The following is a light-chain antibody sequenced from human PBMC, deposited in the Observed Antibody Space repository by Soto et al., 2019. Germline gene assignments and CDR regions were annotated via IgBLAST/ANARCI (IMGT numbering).Light chain of an antibody. CDR3: QQYNYYPYT. J-gene: IGKJ2*01. V-gene: IGKV1-5*01. CDR1: QSVSSW. Sequence: DIQMTQSPSTLSASVGDTITITCRASQSVSSWLAWYHQKPGQAPKLLIYGASSLESGVPARFSGSGSGTEFSLTITSLQPDDFATYYCQQYNYYPYTFGGGTKVDIK. CDR2: GAS.